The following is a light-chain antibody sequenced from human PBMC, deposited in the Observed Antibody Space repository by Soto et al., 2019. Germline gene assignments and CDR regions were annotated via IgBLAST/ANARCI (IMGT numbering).Light chain of an antibody. CDR1: SSNIGAVYD. CDR2: SNN. CDR3: QSYDSSLSGCVV. J-gene: IGLJ2*01. Sequence: QSVLTQPPSVSGAPGQRVTISCTGSSSNIGAVYDVHWYQQLPGRAPKLLIYSNNNRPSGVPDRFSGSKSGTSASLAITGLQAEDEADYYCQSYDSSLSGCVVFGGGTKVTVL. V-gene: IGLV1-40*01.